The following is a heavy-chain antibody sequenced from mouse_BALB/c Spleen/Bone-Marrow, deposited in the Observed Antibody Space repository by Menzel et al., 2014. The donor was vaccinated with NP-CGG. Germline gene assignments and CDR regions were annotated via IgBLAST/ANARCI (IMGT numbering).Heavy chain of an antibody. J-gene: IGHJ3*01. V-gene: IGHV2-9*02. CDR3: ARGGSSQAWFAY. CDR1: EFSLTSYG. CDR2: IWAGGST. Sequence: VQLQQSGPGLVAPSQSLSITCTVSEFSLTSYGVHWVRQPPGKGLEWLGVIWAGGSTNYNSALMSRLSISKDNSKSQVFLKMNGLQTDDTAMYYCARGGSSQAWFAYWGQGTLVTVSA. D-gene: IGHD1-1*01.